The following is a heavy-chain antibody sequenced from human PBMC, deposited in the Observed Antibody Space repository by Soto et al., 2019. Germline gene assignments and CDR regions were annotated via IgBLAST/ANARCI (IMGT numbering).Heavy chain of an antibody. CDR1: GFTFSSYS. D-gene: IGHD3-10*01. J-gene: IGHJ6*02. CDR2: ISSSSSTI. CDR3: ARERSYGSGSYYNRHYYYYGMDV. V-gene: IGHV3-48*02. Sequence: GGSLRLSCAASGFTFSSYSMNWVRQAPGKGLEWVSYISSSSSTIYYADSVKGRFTISRDNAKNSLYLQMNSLRDEDTAVYYCARERSYGSGSYYNRHYYYYGMDVWGQGTTVTVSS.